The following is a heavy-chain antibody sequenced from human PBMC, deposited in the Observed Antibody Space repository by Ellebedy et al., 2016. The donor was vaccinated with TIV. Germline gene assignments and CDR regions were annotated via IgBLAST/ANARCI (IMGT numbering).Heavy chain of an antibody. CDR3: ARTRDWNDREGMDV. CDR2: MSYDGSSK. V-gene: IGHV3-30*01. D-gene: IGHD1-1*01. J-gene: IGHJ6*02. Sequence: GESLKISCAASGFTFSAYAMHWVRQAPGRGLEWVAVMSYDGSSKYYADSLKGRFTISRDNSKNTVYLQMNSLRGEDTAVYYCARTRDWNDREGMDVWGQGTTVSVSS. CDR1: GFTFSAYA.